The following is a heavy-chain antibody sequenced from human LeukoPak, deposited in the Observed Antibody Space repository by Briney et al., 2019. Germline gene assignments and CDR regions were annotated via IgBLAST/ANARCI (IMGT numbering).Heavy chain of an antibody. V-gene: IGHV3-74*01. Sequence: GGSLRLSCAASGFTFSDYWMHWVRQVPGKGLAWVSYINPDGSDTNYADSVKGRFTISRDNAKNRLYLQMSGLRAEDTAVYYCAKDPVDATPIDYWGQGTLVTVSS. CDR2: INPDGSDT. CDR3: AKDPVDATPIDY. J-gene: IGHJ4*02. CDR1: GFTFSDYW. D-gene: IGHD2-15*01.